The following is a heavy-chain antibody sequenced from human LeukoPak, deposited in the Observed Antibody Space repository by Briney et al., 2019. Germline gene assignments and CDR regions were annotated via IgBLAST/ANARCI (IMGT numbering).Heavy chain of an antibody. CDR2: IYYSGST. CDR1: GGSVSSGSYY. Sequence: PSETLSLTCTVSGGSVSSGSYYWSWIRQPPGKGLEWIGYIYYSGSTNYNPSLKSRVTISVDTSKNQFSLKLSSVTAADTAVYYCAGGGYDFWSGYSSTYYYGMDVWGQGTTVTVSS. CDR3: AGGGYDFWSGYSSTYYYGMDV. J-gene: IGHJ6*02. D-gene: IGHD3-3*01. V-gene: IGHV4-61*01.